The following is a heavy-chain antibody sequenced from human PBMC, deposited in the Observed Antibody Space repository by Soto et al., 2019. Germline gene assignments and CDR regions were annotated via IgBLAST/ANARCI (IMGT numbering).Heavy chain of an antibody. CDR3: ACSTVTTYGLRDIDY. CDR2: IYYSGST. CDR1: GGSISSSSYY. Sequence: QLQLQESGPGLVKPSETLSLTCTVSGGSISSSSYYWGWIRQPPGKGLEWIGSIYYSGSTYYNPSLKSRVTISVDTSKNQFSLKLSSVTAADTAVYYCACSTVTTYGLRDIDYWGQGTLVTVSS. D-gene: IGHD4-17*01. J-gene: IGHJ4*02. V-gene: IGHV4-39*01.